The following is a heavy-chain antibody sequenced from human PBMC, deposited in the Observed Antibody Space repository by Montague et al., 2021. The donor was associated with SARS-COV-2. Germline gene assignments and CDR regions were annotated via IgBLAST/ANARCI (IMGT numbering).Heavy chain of an antibody. CDR2: VYYSGYT. CDR3: ARRRLREDYFDF. J-gene: IGHJ4*02. D-gene: IGHD4-17*01. Sequence: SETLSLTCTVSGDSVSSSDHYWGWIRQPPGKGLEWLGIVYYSGYTYSNPSVKGRVTISIDASKNQFSLKLNSLTAPDTAIYHCARRRLREDYFDFWGQGTLLTVSS. V-gene: IGHV4-39*01. CDR1: GDSVSSSDHY.